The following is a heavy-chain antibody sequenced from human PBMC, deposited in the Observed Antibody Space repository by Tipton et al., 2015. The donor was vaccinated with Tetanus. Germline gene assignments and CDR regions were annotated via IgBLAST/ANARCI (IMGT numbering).Heavy chain of an antibody. D-gene: IGHD2-8*01. J-gene: IGHJ4*02. CDR3: ARGMVSWGIFPY. CDR1: GVSISSYN. Sequence: TLSLTCTVSGVSISSYNWTWIRQPPGRGLEWIGYIYYSGSTNYNPSLKSRVTISVDTSKNQFSLKLSSVTAADTAVYYCARGMVSWGIFPYWGQGTLVTVSS. CDR2: IYYSGST. V-gene: IGHV4-59*01.